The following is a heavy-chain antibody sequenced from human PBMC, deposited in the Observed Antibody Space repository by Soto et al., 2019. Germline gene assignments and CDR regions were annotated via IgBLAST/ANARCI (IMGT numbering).Heavy chain of an antibody. CDR3: ARVLYGSGTNWFDP. Sequence: QVQLVESGGGLVKPGGSRRLSCTASGFTFSDYYMGWIRQAHGEGLEYMSYISISGTSVYYADSVKGRFTISRDNTRNSLYLQMNSLSAEDTAMYYCARVLYGSGTNWFDPWGQGALVTVSS. J-gene: IGHJ5*02. D-gene: IGHD3-10*01. CDR1: GFTFSDYY. V-gene: IGHV3-11*01. CDR2: ISISGTSV.